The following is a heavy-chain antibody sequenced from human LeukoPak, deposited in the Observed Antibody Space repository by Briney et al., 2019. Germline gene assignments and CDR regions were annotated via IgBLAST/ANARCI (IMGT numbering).Heavy chain of an antibody. CDR3: ATWAGTATGFSGPFDY. Sequence: GGSLRLSCAASEFTSSSHSMHWVRQAPGKGLEWISYISSGSTAMYYADSVKGRFTISRDNARNSLYLQMNSLRGDDTAVYYCATWAGTATGFSGPFDYWSQGTPVTVSS. CDR2: ISSGSTAM. V-gene: IGHV3-48*01. CDR1: EFTSSSHS. J-gene: IGHJ4*02. D-gene: IGHD6-13*01.